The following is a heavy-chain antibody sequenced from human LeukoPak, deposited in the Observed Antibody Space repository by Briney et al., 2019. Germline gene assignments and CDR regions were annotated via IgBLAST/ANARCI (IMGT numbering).Heavy chain of an antibody. CDR1: GFTFSSYS. CDR3: AKDIGSYYDY. Sequence: GGSLRLSCAASGFTFSSYSINWVRQAPGKGLEWVSSISSSSSYIYYADSVKGRFTISRDNAKNTLYLEMNSLRAEDTAVYYCAKDIGSYYDYWGQGILVTVSS. J-gene: IGHJ4*02. D-gene: IGHD3-10*01. CDR2: ISSSSSYI. V-gene: IGHV3-21*01.